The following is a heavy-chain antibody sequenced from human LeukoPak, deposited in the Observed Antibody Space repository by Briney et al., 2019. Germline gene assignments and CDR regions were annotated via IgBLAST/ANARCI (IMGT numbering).Heavy chain of an antibody. CDR2: IYYSGST. CDR3: ARDIAAAGNFDY. D-gene: IGHD6-13*01. V-gene: IGHV4-59*01. CDR1: GGSISSYY. J-gene: IGHJ4*02. Sequence: SETLSLTFTVSGGSISSYYWSWIRQPPGKGLEWIGYIYYSGSTNYNPSLKSRVTISVDTSKNQFSLKLSSVTAADTAVYYCARDIAAAGNFDYWGQGTLVTVSS.